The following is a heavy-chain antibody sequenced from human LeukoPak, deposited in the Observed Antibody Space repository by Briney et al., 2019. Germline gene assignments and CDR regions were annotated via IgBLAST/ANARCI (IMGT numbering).Heavy chain of an antibody. V-gene: IGHV4-59*12. CDR3: ARDGSSSWYYFDY. D-gene: IGHD6-13*01. CDR1: GGSISSYY. J-gene: IGHJ4*02. Sequence: PSETLSLTCTVSGGSISSYYWSWIRQPPGKGLEWIGYIYYSGSTNYNPSLKSRVTMSVDTSKNQFSLKLSSVTAADTAVYYCARDGSSSWYYFDYWGQGTLVTVSS. CDR2: IYYSGST.